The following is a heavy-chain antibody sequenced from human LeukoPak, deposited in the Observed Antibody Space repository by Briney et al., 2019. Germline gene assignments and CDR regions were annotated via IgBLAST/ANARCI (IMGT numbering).Heavy chain of an antibody. J-gene: IGHJ6*03. V-gene: IGHV3-23*01. CDR1: GFSFNNYA. D-gene: IGHD3-16*01. CDR2: IFGSTGST. CDR3: AKLRGTGGIYYYYMDV. Sequence: AGGSLRLSCVASGFSFNNYAMTWVRQAPGKGLEWVSSIFGSTGSTYYADSVKGRFTISRDNSKNTLDLQMNSLRPEDTAVYYCAKLRGTGGIYYYYMDVWGKGTTVTVSS.